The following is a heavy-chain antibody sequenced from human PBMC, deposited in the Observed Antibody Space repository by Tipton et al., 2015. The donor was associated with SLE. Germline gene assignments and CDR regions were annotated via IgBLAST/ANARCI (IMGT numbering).Heavy chain of an antibody. D-gene: IGHD3-22*01. CDR1: GYTFTSYG. Sequence: QSGPEVKKPGSSVKVSCKASGYTFTSYGISWVRQAPGQGLEWMGRIIPILGIANYAQKFQGRVTMTTDTSTSTAYMELRSLRSDDTAVYYCARDYYDSSSYYPDAFDIWGQGTMVTVSS. CDR2: IIPILGIA. V-gene: IGHV1-69*04. CDR3: ARDYYDSSSYYPDAFDI. J-gene: IGHJ3*02.